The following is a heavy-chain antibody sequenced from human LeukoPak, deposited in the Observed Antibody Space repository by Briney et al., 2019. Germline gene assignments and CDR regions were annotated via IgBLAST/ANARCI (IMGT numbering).Heavy chain of an antibody. Sequence: GGPLRLSCTAAGFTFSGYAMSWVRQAPGKGLEWVSAISGSGGSTYYADSVKGRFTISRDNSKNTLYLQMNSLRAEDTAVYYCAKSHYYGSGSYGSFDYWGQGTLVTVSS. CDR2: ISGSGGST. J-gene: IGHJ4*02. D-gene: IGHD3-10*01. V-gene: IGHV3-23*01. CDR1: GFTFSGYA. CDR3: AKSHYYGSGSYGSFDY.